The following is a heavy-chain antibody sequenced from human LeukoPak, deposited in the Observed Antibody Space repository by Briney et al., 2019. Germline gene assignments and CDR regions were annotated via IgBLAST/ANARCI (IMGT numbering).Heavy chain of an antibody. J-gene: IGHJ6*03. D-gene: IGHD5/OR15-5a*01. V-gene: IGHV5-51*01. Sequence: GESLKISCKGSGYSFTSYWIGWVRQMPGKGLEWMGIIYPGDSDTRYSPSFPGQVTISADKSITTAYLQWSSLKASDTAMYYCAIQLSLPYYCYYMDVWGKGTTVTVSS. CDR3: AIQLSLPYYCYYMDV. CDR1: GYSFTSYW. CDR2: IYPGDSDT.